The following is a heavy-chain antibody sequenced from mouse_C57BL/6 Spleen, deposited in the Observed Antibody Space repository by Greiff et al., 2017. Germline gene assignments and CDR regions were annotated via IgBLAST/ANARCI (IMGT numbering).Heavy chain of an antibody. CDR3: ARDYYGSSYEVDY. CDR2: IYPGDGDT. Sequence: VNVVESGAELVKPGASVKISCKASGYAFSSYWMNWVKQRPGKGLEWIGQIYPGDGDTNYNGKFKGKATLTADKSSSTAYMQLSSLTSEDSAVYFCARDYYGSSYEVDYWGQGTSVTVSS. J-gene: IGHJ4*01. D-gene: IGHD1-1*01. V-gene: IGHV1-80*01. CDR1: GYAFSSYW.